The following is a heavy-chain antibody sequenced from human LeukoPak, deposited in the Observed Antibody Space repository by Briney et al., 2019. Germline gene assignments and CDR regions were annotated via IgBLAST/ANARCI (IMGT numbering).Heavy chain of an antibody. CDR1: GGSISSYY. J-gene: IGHJ6*02. D-gene: IGHD3-3*01. CDR2: IYTSGST. V-gene: IGHV4-4*07. Sequence: PSETLSLTCTVSGGSISSYYWSWLRQPAGKGLEWIGRIYTSGSTNYNPSLKSRVTMSVDTSKNQFSLKLSSVTAADTAVYYCARDGVAKFGYYGMDVWGQGTTVTVSS. CDR3: ARDGVAKFGYYGMDV.